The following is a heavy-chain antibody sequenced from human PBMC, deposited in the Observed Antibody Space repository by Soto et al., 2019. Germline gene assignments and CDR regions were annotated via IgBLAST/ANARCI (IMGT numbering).Heavy chain of an antibody. CDR2: IFYSGST. J-gene: IGHJ4*02. D-gene: IGHD6-13*01. V-gene: IGHV4-39*07. CDR3: ARESPGAGHFDY. Sequence: PSETLSLTCTVSSGSISSTIYSWDWIRQPPGKGLEWIGSIFYSGSTYYNPSLKSRVTISVDTSKNQFSLTLTSVTAADTAVYYCARESPGAGHFDYWGQGTLVTVSS. CDR1: SGSISSTIYS.